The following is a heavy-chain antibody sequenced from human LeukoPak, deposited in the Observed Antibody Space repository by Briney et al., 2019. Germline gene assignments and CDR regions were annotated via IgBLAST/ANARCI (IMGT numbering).Heavy chain of an antibody. CDR3: AREASSRYYDILTGYPPDY. Sequence: PGGSLRLSCAASGFTFSSYSINWVRQAPGKGLEWVSSISSSSSYIYYADSVKGRFTISRDNAKNSLYLQMNSLRAEDTAVYYCAREASSRYYDILTGYPPDYWGQRTLVTVSS. V-gene: IGHV3-21*01. D-gene: IGHD3-9*01. CDR2: ISSSSSYI. CDR1: GFTFSSYS. J-gene: IGHJ4*02.